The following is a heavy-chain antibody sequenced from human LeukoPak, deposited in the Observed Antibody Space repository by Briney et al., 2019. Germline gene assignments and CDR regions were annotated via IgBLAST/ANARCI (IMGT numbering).Heavy chain of an antibody. J-gene: IGHJ4*02. D-gene: IGHD6-25*01. CDR2: INTNTGNP. Sequence: ASVKVSCKASGYTFTSYAMNWVRQAPGQGLEWMGWINTNTGNPTYAQGFTGRFVFSLDTSVSTAYLQISSLKAEDTAVYYCARPPAASGSLDYFDYWGQGTLVTVSS. CDR3: ARPPAASGSLDYFDY. CDR1: GYTFTSYA. V-gene: IGHV7-4-1*02.